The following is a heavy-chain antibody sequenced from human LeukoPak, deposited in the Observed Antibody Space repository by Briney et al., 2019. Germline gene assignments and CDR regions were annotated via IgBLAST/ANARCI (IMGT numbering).Heavy chain of an antibody. J-gene: IGHJ3*02. Sequence: GGSLRLSCAASGFTFNGYGMHWVRQAPGKGLEWVSAISGRDGSTYYADSVKGRLTISRDNSKNTLYLQTNSLRAEDTAVYYCARGVRVSFDIWGQGTMVTVSS. CDR2: ISGRDGST. CDR1: GFTFNGYG. CDR3: ARGVRVSFDI. V-gene: IGHV3-23*01. D-gene: IGHD6-13*01.